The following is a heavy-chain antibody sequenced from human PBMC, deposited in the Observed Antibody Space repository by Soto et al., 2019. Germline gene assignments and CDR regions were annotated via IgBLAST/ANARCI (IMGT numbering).Heavy chain of an antibody. Sequence: GGSLRLSCAASGFTFSDHYMDWVRQAPGKGLEWVGRTRNKANSYTTEYAASVKGRFTISRDDSKNSMHLQMNSLKTEDTAVYFCARGGNSYPSDYWGQGTLVTVSS. J-gene: IGHJ4*02. V-gene: IGHV3-72*01. D-gene: IGHD1-26*01. CDR3: ARGGNSYPSDY. CDR1: GFTFSDHY. CDR2: TRNKANSYTT.